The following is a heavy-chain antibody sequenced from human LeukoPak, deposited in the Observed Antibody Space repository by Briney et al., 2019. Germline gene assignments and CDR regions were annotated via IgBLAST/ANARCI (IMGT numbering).Heavy chain of an antibody. CDR1: GFTSSSYA. CDR2: IRSTIYGGTT. CDR3: PPNFPANFYV. V-gene: IGHV3-49*04. J-gene: IGHJ3*01. Sequence: GRSLRLSCAASGFTSSSYAMHWVRQAPGKGLEWLGFIRSTIYGGTTDYAASVKGRFTISRDDSKSIAYLQMNSLKTEDTAMFFFPPNFPANFYVWGQRTLVTVPS.